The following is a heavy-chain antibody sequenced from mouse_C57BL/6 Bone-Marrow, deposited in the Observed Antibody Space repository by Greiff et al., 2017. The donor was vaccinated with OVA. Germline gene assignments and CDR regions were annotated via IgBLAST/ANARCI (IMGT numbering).Heavy chain of an antibody. CDR1: GFTFSSYT. D-gene: IGHD1-1*01. Sequence: EVQLQESGGGLVKPGGSLKLSCAASGFTFSSYTMSWVRQTPEKRLEWVATISGGGGNTYYPASVKGRFTITRDNAKNTLYLQMSSLRSEDTALYYCARDDYYGSSSRYFDVWGTGTTVTVSS. V-gene: IGHV5-9*01. J-gene: IGHJ1*03. CDR3: ARDDYYGSSSRYFDV. CDR2: ISGGGGNT.